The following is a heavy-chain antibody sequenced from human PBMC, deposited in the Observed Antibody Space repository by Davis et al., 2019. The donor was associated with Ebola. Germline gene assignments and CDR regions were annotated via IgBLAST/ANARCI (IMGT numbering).Heavy chain of an antibody. CDR1: GVSISRHY. J-gene: IGHJ5*02. D-gene: IGHD1/OR15-1a*01. CDR2: FSYTGTT. Sequence: PSETLSLTCTVSGVSISRHYWSWIRQTTGREPEWLGYFSYTGTTRYQPSLTSRLTVSGDMSKKQFSLRLPSVTAADTAVYYCGRGRHNWNTLDLWGPGTLVTV. CDR3: GRGRHNWNTLDL. V-gene: IGHV4-59*11.